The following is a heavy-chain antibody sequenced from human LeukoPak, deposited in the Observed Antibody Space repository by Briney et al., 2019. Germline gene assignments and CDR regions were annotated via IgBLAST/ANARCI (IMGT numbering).Heavy chain of an antibody. CDR3: ASFGDYGSGIP. J-gene: IGHJ5*02. D-gene: IGHD3-10*01. V-gene: IGHV3-74*01. Sequence: GGSLRLSCAASGFTFSSYWMHWVRQAPGKGLVWVSRINTDGRTTNYADSVKGRFTISRDNAKNTLYLQMNSLRAEDTAVYSCASFGDYGSGIPWGQGTLVTVSS. CDR1: GFTFSSYW. CDR2: INTDGRTT.